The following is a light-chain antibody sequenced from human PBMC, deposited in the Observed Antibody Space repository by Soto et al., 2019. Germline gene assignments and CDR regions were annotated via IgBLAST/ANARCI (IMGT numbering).Light chain of an antibody. CDR1: SSNIGAGYD. V-gene: IGLV1-40*01. Sequence: QSVLTQPPSVSGAPGQRGTISCTGSSSNIGAGYDVHWYQQLPGTAPKLLIFGNSNRPSGVPDRFSGSNSGTSASLAITGLQAEDEADYYCQSYDSTLNGWIFGGGTKLTVL. J-gene: IGLJ2*01. CDR2: GNS. CDR3: QSYDSTLNGWI.